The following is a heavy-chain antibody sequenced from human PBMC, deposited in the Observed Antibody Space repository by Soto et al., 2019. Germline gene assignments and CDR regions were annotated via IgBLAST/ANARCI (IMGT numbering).Heavy chain of an antibody. CDR1: GFILSVYW. D-gene: IGHD6-19*01. CDR3: VRVLKSIGWDNDVFDI. J-gene: IGHJ3*02. Sequence: PGGSLRLSCAASGFILSVYWMHWVRQAPGKGLAWVSRIDTYGSATKYADSVEGRFSISKDNAENTLYLQMNNLRADDTAVYYCVRVLKSIGWDNDVFDIWGQGTMVTVSS. V-gene: IGHV3-74*01. CDR2: IDTYGSAT.